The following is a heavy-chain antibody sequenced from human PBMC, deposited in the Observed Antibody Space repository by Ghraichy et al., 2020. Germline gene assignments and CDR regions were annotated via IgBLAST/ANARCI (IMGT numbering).Heavy chain of an antibody. CDR3: AKDQETSSWYRGGHYYYYDGMDV. D-gene: IGHD6-13*01. Sequence: GGSLRLSCAASGFSFNRYGMHWVRQAPGKGPEWVALISYDGSHEFYADSVKGRFIISRDNSKNTLSLQVNGLGAEDTAVYYCAKDQETSSWYRGGHYYYYDGMDVWGQGTTVTVSS. CDR2: ISYDGSHE. J-gene: IGHJ6*02. CDR1: GFSFNRYG. V-gene: IGHV3-30*18.